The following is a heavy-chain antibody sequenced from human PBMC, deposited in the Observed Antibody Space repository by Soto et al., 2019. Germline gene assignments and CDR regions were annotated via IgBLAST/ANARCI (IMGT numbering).Heavy chain of an antibody. Sequence: ESGPTLVNPTQTLTLTCTFSGISLSTSGMCVSWIRQPPGKALEWLALIDWDDDKYYSTSLKTRLTISKDTSKNQVVLTMTNMDPVDTATYYCARIILVGATIRGAFDIWGQGTMVTVSS. D-gene: IGHD1-26*01. CDR3: ARIILVGATIRGAFDI. CDR2: IDWDDDK. J-gene: IGHJ3*02. CDR1: GISLSTSGMC. V-gene: IGHV2-70*01.